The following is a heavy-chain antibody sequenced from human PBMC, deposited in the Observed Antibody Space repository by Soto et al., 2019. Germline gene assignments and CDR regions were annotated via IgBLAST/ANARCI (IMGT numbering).Heavy chain of an antibody. J-gene: IGHJ4*02. CDR3: ATKNGGNTVDY. V-gene: IGHV5-51*01. CDR1: GNSFTSYL. D-gene: IGHD2-15*01. Sequence: XDSLKVSWKCSGNSFTSYLIGLVLQMPGKGLEWMGMIYPADSDTRYSPSFQGQVTISADKSISTAYLQWSSLKASDTAVYYCATKNGGNTVDYCGQRTLVTVSS. CDR2: IYPADSDT.